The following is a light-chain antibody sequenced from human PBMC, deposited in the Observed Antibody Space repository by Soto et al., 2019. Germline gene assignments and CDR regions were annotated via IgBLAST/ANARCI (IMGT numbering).Light chain of an antibody. CDR1: SSDVGGYNY. CDR2: EVS. V-gene: IGLV2-14*01. CDR3: SSYTSSSPVV. J-gene: IGLJ2*01. Sequence: QSALTQPASVSGSPGQSITISCTGTSSDVGGYNYVSWYQQHPVKAPKLMIYEVSNRPSGVSNRFSGSKSGNTASLPISGLQAEDEADYYCSSYTSSSPVVFGGGTKLTVL.